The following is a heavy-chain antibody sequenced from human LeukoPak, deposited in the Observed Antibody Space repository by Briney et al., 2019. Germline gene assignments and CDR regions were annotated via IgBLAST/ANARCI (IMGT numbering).Heavy chain of an antibody. CDR3: ARDQGGGYNWFDP. Sequence: IGRIYTSGSTNYNPSLKSRVTMSVDTSKNQFSLKLTSVTAADTAVYYCARDQGGGYNWFDPWGQGTLVTVSS. V-gene: IGHV4-4*07. CDR2: IYTSGST. D-gene: IGHD4-23*01. J-gene: IGHJ5*02.